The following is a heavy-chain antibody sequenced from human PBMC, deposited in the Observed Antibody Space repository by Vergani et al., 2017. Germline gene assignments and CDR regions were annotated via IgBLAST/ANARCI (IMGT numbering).Heavy chain of an antibody. CDR3: ARGVGGALNWFDP. CDR2: IYYSGST. V-gene: IGHV4-59*01. CDR1: GGSISSYY. J-gene: IGHJ5*02. Sequence: QVQLQESGPGLVKPSETLSLTCTVSGGSISSYYWSWIRQPPGKGLEWIGYIYYSGSTNYNPSLKSRVTISVDTSKNQFSLKLSSVTAADRAVYYCARGVGGALNWFDPWGQGTLVTVSS. D-gene: IGHD1-26*01.